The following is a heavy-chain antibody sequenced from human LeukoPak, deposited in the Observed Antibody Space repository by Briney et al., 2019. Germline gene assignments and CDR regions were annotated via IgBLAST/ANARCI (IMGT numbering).Heavy chain of an antibody. D-gene: IGHD3-22*01. CDR1: GFTFSSYA. Sequence: GGSLRLSCAASGFTFSSYAMHWVRQAPGKGLEWVSGISGSGGITHYADSVRGRFTISRDNSKNTLYLQMNSLRVEDTALYYCAKDPTDSDSSGQTYFDYWGQGTLVTVSS. J-gene: IGHJ4*02. CDR2: ISGSGGIT. CDR3: AKDPTDSDSSGQTYFDY. V-gene: IGHV3-23*01.